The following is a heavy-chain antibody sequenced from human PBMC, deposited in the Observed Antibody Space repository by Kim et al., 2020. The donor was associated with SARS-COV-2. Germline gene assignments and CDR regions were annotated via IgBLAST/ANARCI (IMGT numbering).Heavy chain of an antibody. CDR1: GYTFGRHA. J-gene: IGHJ4*02. CDR2: INVGNGYT. V-gene: IGHV1-3*01. CDR3: ARDQELRAFEY. Sequence: ASVKVSCKASGYTFGRHAIHWVRQAPGQRLEWMGWINVGNGYTHFSPEFEGRLALTRDTSANTVYMELSRLRSEDTAVYYCARDQELRAFEYWGQGTLVTVSS. D-gene: IGHD3-16*01.